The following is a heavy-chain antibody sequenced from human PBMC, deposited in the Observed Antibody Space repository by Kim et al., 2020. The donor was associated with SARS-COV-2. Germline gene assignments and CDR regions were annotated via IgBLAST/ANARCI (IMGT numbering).Heavy chain of an antibody. CDR2: IYYSGST. D-gene: IGHD3-10*01. CDR3: AKQHPYGSGSYAPYYFAY. CDR1: GGSISSSGSY. J-gene: IGHJ4*02. V-gene: IGHV4-39*01. Sequence: SETLSLTCTVSGGSISSSGSYWGWIRQPPGNGLEWIGTIYYSGSTYYNPSLKSRFPISVDTSKNQFSLKVNSVTTTDTAVYYCAKQHPYGSGSYAPYYFAYWGEGTMVTVPS.